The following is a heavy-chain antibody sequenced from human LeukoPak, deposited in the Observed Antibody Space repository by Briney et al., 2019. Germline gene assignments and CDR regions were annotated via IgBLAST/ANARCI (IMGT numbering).Heavy chain of an antibody. D-gene: IGHD5-18*01. V-gene: IGHV4-34*01. J-gene: IGHJ6*04. CDR2: INHSGST. Sequence: SETLSLTCAVYGGSFSGYYWSWLRQPPGKGLEWIGEINHSGSTNYNPSLKSRVTISVDTSKNQFSLKLSSVTAADTAVYYCARVQLWSPYYYYGMDVWGKGTTVTVSS. CDR1: GGSFSGYY. CDR3: ARVQLWSPYYYYGMDV.